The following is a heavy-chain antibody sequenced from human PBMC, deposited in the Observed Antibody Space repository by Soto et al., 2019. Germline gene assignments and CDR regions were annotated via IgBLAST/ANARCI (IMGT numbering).Heavy chain of an antibody. V-gene: IGHV3-74*01. J-gene: IGHJ4*02. D-gene: IGHD3-9*01. CDR2: INTAGSAT. CDR3: TREFDFDWLLSGFSSNFDL. Sequence: GGSLRLSCAASGFTFSSHWMHWVRQAPGKGLAWVSRINTAGSATNYADSVEGRFSISRDNAKNTLYLQMNGLRVEDTAVYYFTREFDFDWLLSGFSSNFDLWCQGTQVTVSS. CDR1: GFTFSSHW.